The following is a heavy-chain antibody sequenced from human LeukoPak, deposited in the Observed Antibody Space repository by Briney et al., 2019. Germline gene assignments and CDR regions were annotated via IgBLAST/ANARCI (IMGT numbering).Heavy chain of an antibody. CDR3: AKDVDPFGSGSYVEGFDY. D-gene: IGHD3-10*01. J-gene: IGHJ4*02. CDR2: ISYDGSNK. V-gene: IGHV3-30*18. Sequence: GGSLSLSCAASGFPFSSYGMHWVRQAPGKGLEGVAVISYDGSNKYYADSVKGRLTISRDNSKNTLYLQMNSLRAEDTAVYYCAKDVDPFGSGSYVEGFDYWGQGTLVTVSS. CDR1: GFPFSSYG.